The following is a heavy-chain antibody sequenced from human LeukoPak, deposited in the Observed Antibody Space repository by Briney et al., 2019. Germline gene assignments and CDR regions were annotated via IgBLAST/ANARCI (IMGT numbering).Heavy chain of an antibody. Sequence: GGSLRLSCAASGFTFSNAWMSWVRQAPGKGLEWVGRIKSKTDGGTTDYAAPVKGRFTISRDDSKNTLYLQMNSLKTEDTAVYYCTTDPAGAGSRIGGYWGQGTLVTVSS. CDR2: IKSKTDGGTT. D-gene: IGHD3-16*01. J-gene: IGHJ4*02. CDR3: TTDPAGAGSRIGGY. V-gene: IGHV3-15*01. CDR1: GFTFSNAW.